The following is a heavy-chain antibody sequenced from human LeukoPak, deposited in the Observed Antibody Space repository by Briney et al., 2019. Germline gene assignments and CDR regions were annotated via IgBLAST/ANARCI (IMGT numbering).Heavy chain of an antibody. D-gene: IGHD1-7*01. Sequence: PGGSLRLSCTASGFTFSGYSMNWVRQAPGKGLEWISYIRSSGSTIYYADSMKGRFTISRDNAKNSLYLQMNSLRAEDTAAYYCARMNYVSSGWGAPFDYWGQGTLVTASS. V-gene: IGHV3-48*04. CDR3: ARMNYVSSGWGAPFDY. J-gene: IGHJ4*02. CDR2: IRSSGSTI. CDR1: GFTFSGYS.